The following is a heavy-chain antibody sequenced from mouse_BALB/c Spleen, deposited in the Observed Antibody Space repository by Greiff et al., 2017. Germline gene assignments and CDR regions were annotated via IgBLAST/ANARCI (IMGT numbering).Heavy chain of an antibody. CDR3: ARTQAGPWFAY. CDR2: ISSGSSTI. Sequence: EVMLVESGGGLVQPGGSRKLSCAASGFTFSSFGMHWVRQAPEKGLEWVAYISSGSSTIYYADTVKGRFTISRDNPKNTLFLQMTSLRSEDTAMYYCARTQAGPWFAYWGQGTLVTVSA. V-gene: IGHV5-17*02. J-gene: IGHJ3*01. CDR1: GFTFSSFG.